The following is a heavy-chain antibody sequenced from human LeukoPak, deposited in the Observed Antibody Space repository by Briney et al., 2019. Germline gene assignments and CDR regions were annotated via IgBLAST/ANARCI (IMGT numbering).Heavy chain of an antibody. J-gene: IGHJ4*02. V-gene: IGHV3-30*02. D-gene: IGHD3-10*01. CDR3: AKSHQPYYYGSGSYFTPYFDY. CDR2: IRYDGSNK. CDR1: GFTFSSYG. Sequence: GGSLRLSCAASGFTFSSYGMHWARQAPGKGLEGVAFIRYDGSNKYYADFVKGRFTISRDNSKHTLYLQMNSLRTEDTAVYYCAKSHQPYYYGSGSYFTPYFDYWGQGTLVTVSS.